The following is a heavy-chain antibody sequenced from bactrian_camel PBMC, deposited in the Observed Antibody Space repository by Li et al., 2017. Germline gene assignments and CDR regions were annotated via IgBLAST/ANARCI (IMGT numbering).Heavy chain of an antibody. V-gene: IGHV3S60*01. Sequence: VQLVESGGGSVQTGGSLRLSCTASGFTFDDSDMDWYRKAPGNECELVSKISSDGTTYYAESVKGRITISKDKDHVKNTLFLEMTNLKADDTAMYYCTADTVKASLATIAQFAAYEGHGTQVTVS. CDR1: GFTFDDSD. D-gene: IGHD4*01. CDR2: ISSDGTT. J-gene: IGHJ4*01.